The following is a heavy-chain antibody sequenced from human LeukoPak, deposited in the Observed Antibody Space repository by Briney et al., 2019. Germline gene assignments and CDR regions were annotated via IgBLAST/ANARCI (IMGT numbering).Heavy chain of an antibody. CDR1: GFTLTTFV. CDR3: ARQSSATIVSAFAF. D-gene: IGHD2-15*01. Sequence: GGSPRLSPAASGFTLTTFVMHWVRQAPGKGLEWVAVIWEDGSNKYYADSVKARFTISRDNSKNTLYLQMNSLRGENTAVYYCARQSSATIVSAFAFWGQGTMVTVSS. CDR2: IWEDGSNK. J-gene: IGHJ3*01. V-gene: IGHV3-33*01.